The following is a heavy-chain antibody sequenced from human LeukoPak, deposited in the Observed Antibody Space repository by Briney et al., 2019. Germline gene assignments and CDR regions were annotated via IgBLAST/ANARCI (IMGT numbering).Heavy chain of an antibody. CDR3: AKDYYDSSGYYPNFDY. CDR1: GFPFSSYA. CDR2: ISGSGGRT. V-gene: IGHV3-23*01. J-gene: IGHJ4*02. D-gene: IGHD3-22*01. Sequence: GGSLRLSCAASGFPFSSYAMTWVRQAPGKGLEWVSGISGSGGRTSYADSVKGRFTISRDSSKNALYLQMNSLRVEDTAVYYCAKDYYDSSGYYPNFDYWGQGTLVTVSS.